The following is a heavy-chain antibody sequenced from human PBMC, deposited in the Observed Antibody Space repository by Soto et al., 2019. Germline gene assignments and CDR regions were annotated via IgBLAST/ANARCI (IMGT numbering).Heavy chain of an antibody. D-gene: IGHD1-26*01. Sequence: TLSLTCTVSGGSISSYYWSWIRQPPGKGLEWIGYIYYSGSTNYNPSLKSRVTISVDTSKNQFSLKLSSVTAADTAVYYCARGDTIVGATRGAFDIWGQGTMVTVSS. CDR1: GGSISSYY. J-gene: IGHJ3*02. CDR3: ARGDTIVGATRGAFDI. V-gene: IGHV4-59*01. CDR2: IYYSGST.